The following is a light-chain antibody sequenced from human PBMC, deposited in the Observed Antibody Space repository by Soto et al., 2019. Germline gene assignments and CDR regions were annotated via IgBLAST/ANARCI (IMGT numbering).Light chain of an antibody. Sequence: EIVLTQSPGTLSLSPGERATLSCKASQSVSSNFLACYQRKPSQAPRLLIYGASYRATDIPSRFSGSGSGTDFTLTITRLEPEESAVYYCQQYGTPPPTFGERNKVEI. CDR3: QQYGTPPPT. J-gene: IGKJ1*01. CDR2: GAS. V-gene: IGKV3-20*01. CDR1: QSVSSNF.